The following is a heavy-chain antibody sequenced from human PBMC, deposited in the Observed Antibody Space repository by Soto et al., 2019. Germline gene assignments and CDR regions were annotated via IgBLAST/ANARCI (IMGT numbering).Heavy chain of an antibody. CDR2: IWYDGGNN. V-gene: IGHV3-33*01. CDR1: GFNFSSYV. CDR3: SRDGQLLSRDGRRSSSDFDY. Sequence: QVQLVESGGGVVQPGRSLRLSCAASGFNFSSYVMHWVRQATGKGLEWVAVIWYDGGNNYYADSVKGRFTISRDNFKNALDLQMDGLRAEEPAVYYCSRDGQLLSRDGRRSSSDFDYWCPGTLVTVS. J-gene: IGHJ4*02. D-gene: IGHD6-19*01.